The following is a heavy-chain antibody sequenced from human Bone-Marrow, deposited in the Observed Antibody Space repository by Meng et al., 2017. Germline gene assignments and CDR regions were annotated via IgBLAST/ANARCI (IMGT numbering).Heavy chain of an antibody. Sequence: ASVKVSCKPSGYTFTSYYMHWVRQAPGQGLEWMGIINPSGGSTSYAQKFQGRVTMTRDTSTSTVYMELGSLRSEDTAVYYCARDGTWIQLPHENWYFDLWGRGTLVTVSS. D-gene: IGHD5-18*01. CDR3: ARDGTWIQLPHENWYFDL. V-gene: IGHV1-46*01. CDR2: INPSGGST. CDR1: GYTFTSYY. J-gene: IGHJ2*01.